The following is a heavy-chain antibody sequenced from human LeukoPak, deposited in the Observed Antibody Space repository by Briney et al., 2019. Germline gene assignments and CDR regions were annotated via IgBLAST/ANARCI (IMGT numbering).Heavy chain of an antibody. CDR1: GFTFSSYS. CDR2: ISSSSSTI. CDR3: ARDSSRRDFWSGYYPFDP. Sequence: GSLRLSCAASGFTFSSYSMNWVRQAPGKGLEWVSYISSSSSTINYADSVKGRFTISRDNAKNSLYLQMNSLRAEDTAVYYCARDSSRRDFWSGYYPFDPWGQGTLVTVSS. V-gene: IGHV3-48*01. J-gene: IGHJ5*02. D-gene: IGHD3-3*01.